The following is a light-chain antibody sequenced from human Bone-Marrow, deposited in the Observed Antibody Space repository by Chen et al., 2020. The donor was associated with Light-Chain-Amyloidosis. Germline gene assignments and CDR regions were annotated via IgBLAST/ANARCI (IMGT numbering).Light chain of an antibody. CDR3: QQYGTSPFT. Sequence: EIVLTQSPGTLSLSPGERATFSCRASQSVASDYLAWYQQKPGQAPRLLIHGASSRATGIPDRFSGSGSEKDFNHTINRVDTEDFAVYYCQQYGTSPFTSGPGTKVDIK. V-gene: IGKV3-20*01. CDR2: GAS. CDR1: QSVASDY. J-gene: IGKJ3*01.